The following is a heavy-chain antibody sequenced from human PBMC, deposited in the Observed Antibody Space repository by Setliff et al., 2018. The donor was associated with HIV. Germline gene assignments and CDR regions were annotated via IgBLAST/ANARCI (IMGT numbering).Heavy chain of an antibody. CDR3: ARGGPTVAYGVDV. CDR2: IYPSGSIHPSGAT. CDR1: GYSISSGDYY. V-gene: IGHV4-38-2*01. Sequence: KPSETLSLTCAVSGYSISSGDYYWAWIRQPPGKGLEWIGNIYPSGSIHPSGATNYNPSLKGRVTISLDTSNNQFSLKVNSVTAADTAIYYCARGGPTVAYGVDVWGQGTTVTVSS. J-gene: IGHJ6*02. D-gene: IGHD4-17*01.